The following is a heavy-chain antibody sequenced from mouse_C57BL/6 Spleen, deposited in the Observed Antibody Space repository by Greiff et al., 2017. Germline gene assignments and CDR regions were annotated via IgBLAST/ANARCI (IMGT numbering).Heavy chain of an antibody. D-gene: IGHD4-1*01. CDR2: ISSGGSYT. CDR3: ARGELDWYFDV. J-gene: IGHJ1*03. V-gene: IGHV5-6*01. CDR1: GFTFSSYG. Sequence: EVQLQQSGGDLVKPGGSLKLSCAASGFTFSSYGMSWVRQTPDKRLEWVATISSGGSYTYYPDSVKGRFTISRDNAKNTLYLQMSSLKSEDTAMYYCARGELDWYFDVWGTGTTVTVSS.